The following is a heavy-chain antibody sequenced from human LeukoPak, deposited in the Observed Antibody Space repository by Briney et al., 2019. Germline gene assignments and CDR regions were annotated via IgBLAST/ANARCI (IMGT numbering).Heavy chain of an antibody. J-gene: IGHJ4*02. CDR3: ARSVLGYGTTRYFDY. V-gene: IGHV1-8*01. D-gene: IGHD4-17*01. CDR2: MNPNSGNT. CDR1: GYTFTSYD. Sequence: ASVKVSCKASGYTFTSYDINWVRQATGLGLEWMGWMNPNSGNTGYAQRFQGRVTMTRNTSISTAYMELSSLRSEDTAVYYCARSVLGYGTTRYFDYWGQGTLVTVSS.